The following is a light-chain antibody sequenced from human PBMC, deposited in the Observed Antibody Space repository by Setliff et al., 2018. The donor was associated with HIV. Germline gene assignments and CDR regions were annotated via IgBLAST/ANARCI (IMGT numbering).Light chain of an antibody. J-gene: IGLJ1*01. Sequence: QSVLAQPASVSGSPGQSVSISCTATSRALGAFHFVSWYQQHPGEAPRLIISEVNNRPSGVSPRFSGSKSGNTASLTISGLQDDDEADYYCGSCTSTSPCAFGTGTRSPS. V-gene: IGLV2-14*01. CDR2: EVN. CDR1: SRALGAFHF. CDR3: GSCTSTSPCA.